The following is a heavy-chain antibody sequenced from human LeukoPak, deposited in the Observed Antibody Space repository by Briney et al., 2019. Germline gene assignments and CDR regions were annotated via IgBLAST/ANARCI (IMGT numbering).Heavy chain of an antibody. V-gene: IGHV3-74*01. D-gene: IGHD1-26*01. CDR1: GFTFSSYS. CDR2: ITSDGSTS. J-gene: IGHJ4*02. Sequence: PGGSLRLSCAASGFTFSSYSMNWVRQAPGKGLLWVSRITSDGSTSDYADSVMGRFTMSRDNAKNTVYLHMNSLGAEDTAVYYCTRGLYGSPGDNWGQGTLVTVSS. CDR3: TRGLYGSPGDN.